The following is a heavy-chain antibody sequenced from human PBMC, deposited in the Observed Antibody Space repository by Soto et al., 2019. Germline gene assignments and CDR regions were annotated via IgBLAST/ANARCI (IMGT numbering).Heavy chain of an antibody. D-gene: IGHD6-19*01. CDR3: ARVAVAGTAYAFDI. CDR2: ISSSSSYI. CDR1: GFTFSSYS. Sequence: GSLRLSCAASGFTFSSYSMNWVRQAPGKGLEWVSSISSSSSYIYYADSVKGRFTISRDNAKNSLYLQMNSLRAEDTAVYYCARVAVAGTAYAFDIWGQGTMVTVSS. J-gene: IGHJ3*02. V-gene: IGHV3-21*01.